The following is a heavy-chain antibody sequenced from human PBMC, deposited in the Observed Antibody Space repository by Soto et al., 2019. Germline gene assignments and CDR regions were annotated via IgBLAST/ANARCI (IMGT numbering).Heavy chain of an antibody. V-gene: IGHV3-64*01. CDR1: GFTFGSYP. CDR3: AREEMSRPRWEFDY. D-gene: IGHD1-26*01. Sequence: EVQLVESGGGLVQPGGSLRLSCAASGFTFGSYPMLWVRQAPGKGLEYVSAISTSGDSTFYANSVKGRFTISRDNSKNTLYLQMGSLRAEDMGVYYCAREEMSRPRWEFDYWGQGTLVTASS. CDR2: ISTSGDST. J-gene: IGHJ4*02.